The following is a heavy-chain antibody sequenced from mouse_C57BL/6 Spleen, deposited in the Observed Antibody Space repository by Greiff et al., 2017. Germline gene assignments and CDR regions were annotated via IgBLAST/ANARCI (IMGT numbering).Heavy chain of an antibody. D-gene: IGHD1-1*02. CDR1: GFTFTSYW. CDR3: AIGDGSYYAMDY. CDR2: IHPSDSDT. Sequence: QVQLKQPGAELVKPGASVKVSCKASGFTFTSYWMHWVKQRPGQGLEWIGRIHPSDSDTNYNQKFKGKATLTVDKSSSTAYMQLSSLTSEDSAVYYCAIGDGSYYAMDYWGQGTSGTVSS. V-gene: IGHV1-74*01. J-gene: IGHJ4*01.